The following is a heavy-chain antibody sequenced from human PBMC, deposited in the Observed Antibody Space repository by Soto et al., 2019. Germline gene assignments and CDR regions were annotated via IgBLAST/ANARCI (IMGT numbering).Heavy chain of an antibody. CDR2: IVPSGGST. Sequence: QVQLVQSESEVRKPGASLTLSCMSSGYTFTSYYVHWVRQAPGQGLEWVGFIVPSGGSTRYAQMFQGRVTMPRVTSRSTVYMELRTQRSEDTAAYFCARERGPDIWRIPAPRLTSSGFDVWCQGTTVTVS. CDR3: ARERGPDIWRIPAPRLTSSGFDV. J-gene: IGHJ6*02. CDR1: GYTFTSYY. D-gene: IGHD3-3*01. V-gene: IGHV1-46*01.